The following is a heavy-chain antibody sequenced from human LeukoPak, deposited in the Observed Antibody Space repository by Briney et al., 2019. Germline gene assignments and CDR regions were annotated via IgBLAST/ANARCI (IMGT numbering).Heavy chain of an antibody. CDR3: ARADYDILPGYYLFDY. J-gene: IGHJ4*02. D-gene: IGHD3-9*01. CDR1: GGSISSYY. V-gene: IGHV4-59*01. Sequence: SETLSLTCTVSGGSISSYYWSWIRQPPGKGLEWIGYIYYSGSTNYNPSLKSRVTISVDTSKNQFSLKLSSVTAADTAVYYCARADYDILPGYYLFDYWGQGTLVTVSS. CDR2: IYYSGST.